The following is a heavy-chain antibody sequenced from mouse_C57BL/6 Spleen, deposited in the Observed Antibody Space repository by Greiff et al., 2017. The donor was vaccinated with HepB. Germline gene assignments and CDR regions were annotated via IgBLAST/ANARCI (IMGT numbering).Heavy chain of an antibody. CDR3: ATGTGYAMDY. V-gene: IGHV5-16*01. CDR1: GFTFSDYY. Sequence: EVQVVESEGGLVQPGSSMKLSCTASGFTFSDYYMAWVRQVPEKGLEWVANINYDGSSTYYLDSLKSRFIISRDNAKNILYLQMSSLKSEDTATYYCATGTGYAMDYWGQGTSVTVSS. J-gene: IGHJ4*01. D-gene: IGHD4-1*01. CDR2: INYDGSST.